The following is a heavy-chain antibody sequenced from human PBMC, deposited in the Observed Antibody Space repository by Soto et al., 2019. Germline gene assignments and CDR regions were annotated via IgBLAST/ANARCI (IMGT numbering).Heavy chain of an antibody. V-gene: IGHV3-7*01. Sequence: PAVSLRLSCAASGFTFSSYWMSWVRQAQGKGLEWVANIKQDGSEKYYVDSVKGRFTISRDNAKNSLYLQMNSLRAEDTAVYYCARGPYAAAGTYYYYMDVWGKGTTVTVSS. CDR1: GFTFSSYW. D-gene: IGHD6-13*01. CDR2: IKQDGSEK. J-gene: IGHJ6*03. CDR3: ARGPYAAAGTYYYYMDV.